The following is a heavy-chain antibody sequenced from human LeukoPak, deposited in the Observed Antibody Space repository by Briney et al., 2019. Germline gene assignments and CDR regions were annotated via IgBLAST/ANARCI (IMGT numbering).Heavy chain of an antibody. Sequence: GGSLRLSCAASGFTFSSYSMNWVRQAPGKGLEWVAVISYDGSNKYYADSVKGRFTISRDNSKSTLYLQMNSLRAEDTAVYYCARAQTIPPYYYYGMDVWGQGTTVTVSS. CDR2: ISYDGSNK. J-gene: IGHJ6*02. CDR3: ARAQTIPPYYYYGMDV. CDR1: GFTFSSYS. V-gene: IGHV3-30*03. D-gene: IGHD2-2*02.